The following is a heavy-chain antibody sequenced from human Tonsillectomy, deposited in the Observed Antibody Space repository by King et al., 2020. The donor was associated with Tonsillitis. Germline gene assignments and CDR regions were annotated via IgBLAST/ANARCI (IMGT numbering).Heavy chain of an antibody. D-gene: IGHD2-21*02. J-gene: IGHJ4*02. CDR1: GGIFDTYA. CDR3: ARDMHCGGDCYFDY. CDR2: ITPISGAA. Sequence: QLVQSGAEVKKPGSSVKVSCNCSGGIFDTYAFSWLRQTPGQGPEWVGGITPISGAAKYAQKFQGRVTITADRSSSTIYMELGSLTSEDTAVYYCARDMHCGGDCYFDYWGQGTLVTVAP. V-gene: IGHV1-69*06.